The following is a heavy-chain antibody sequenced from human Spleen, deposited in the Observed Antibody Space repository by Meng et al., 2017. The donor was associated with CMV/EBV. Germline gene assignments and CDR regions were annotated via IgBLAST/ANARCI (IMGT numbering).Heavy chain of an antibody. CDR2: ISRTSRDI. D-gene: IGHD6-6*01. V-gene: IGHV3-21*01. CDR1: GFKFSRDR. Sequence: CADSGFKFSRDRMNWVRQAPGKGLEWVSSISRTSRDICYADSVKGRFTISRDNAKNSLYLQMNSLRAEDTAVYYCAKSLTDRHDWFDPWGQGTLVTVSS. CDR3: AKSLTDRHDWFDP. J-gene: IGHJ5*02.